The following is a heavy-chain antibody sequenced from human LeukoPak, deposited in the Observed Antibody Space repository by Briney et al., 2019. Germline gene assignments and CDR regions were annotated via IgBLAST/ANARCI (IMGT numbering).Heavy chain of an antibody. Sequence: GGSLRLSCAASGFTFSSYSMNWVRQAPGKGLEWVSSISSSSSYIYYADSVKGRFTISRDNSKNTLYLQMNSLRAEDTAVYYCARGGPARLRYFDYWGQGTLVTVSS. J-gene: IGHJ4*02. CDR2: ISSSSSYI. V-gene: IGHV3-21*01. CDR1: GFTFSSYS. CDR3: ARGGPARLRYFDY. D-gene: IGHD3-9*01.